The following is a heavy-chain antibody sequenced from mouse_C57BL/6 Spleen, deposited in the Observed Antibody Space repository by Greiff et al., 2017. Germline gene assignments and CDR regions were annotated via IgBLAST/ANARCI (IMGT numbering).Heavy chain of an antibody. V-gene: IGHV1-64*01. Sequence: QVQLQQPGTELVKPGASVKLSCKASGYTFTSYWMHWVKQRPGQGLEWIGMIHPNSGSTNYNEKFKSKATLTVDKSSSTAYMQLSSLTSEDYAVYYCAREGGEGVFDYWGQGTTLTVSS. CDR2: IHPNSGST. CDR3: AREGGEGVFDY. J-gene: IGHJ2*01. CDR1: GYTFTSYW.